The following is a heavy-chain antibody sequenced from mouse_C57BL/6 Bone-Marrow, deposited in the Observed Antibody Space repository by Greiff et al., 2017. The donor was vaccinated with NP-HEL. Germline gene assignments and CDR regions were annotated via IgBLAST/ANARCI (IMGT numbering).Heavy chain of an antibody. Sequence: VQLQQSGAELARPGASVKLSCKASGYTFTSYGISWVKQRTGQGLEWIGEIYPRSGNTYYNEKFKGKATLTADKSSSTAYMELRSLTSEDSAVYFCARDSSGYGYYAMDYWGQGTSVTVSS. D-gene: IGHD3-2*02. V-gene: IGHV1-81*01. CDR1: GYTFTSYG. CDR2: IYPRSGNT. J-gene: IGHJ4*01. CDR3: ARDSSGYGYYAMDY.